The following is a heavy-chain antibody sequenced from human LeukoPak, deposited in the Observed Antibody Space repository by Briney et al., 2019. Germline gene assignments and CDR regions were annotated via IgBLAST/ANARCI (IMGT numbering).Heavy chain of an antibody. V-gene: IGHV3-23*01. Sequence: GGSLRLSCAASGFTFSSYAMSWVRRAPGKGLEWVSAISGSGGSTYYADSVKGRFTISRDNSKNTLYLQMNSLRAEDTAVYYCAKPPGIAVAGYLGYWGQGTLVTVSS. CDR2: ISGSGGST. D-gene: IGHD6-19*01. CDR1: GFTFSSYA. CDR3: AKPPGIAVAGYLGY. J-gene: IGHJ4*02.